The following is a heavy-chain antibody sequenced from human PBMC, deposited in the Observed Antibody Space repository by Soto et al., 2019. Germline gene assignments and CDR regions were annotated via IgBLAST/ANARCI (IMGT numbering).Heavy chain of an antibody. Sequence: VQLVESGGGLVKPGGSLRLSCAASGFTFSNAWMNWVRKAPGKGLEWVGRIKSKTDGGTTDYAAPVKGRFPISRDDSKATLYLQMNSLETEYTAVYYCTTTKLHCSGGSCYSYGMDVWGQGTTVTVSS. D-gene: IGHD2-15*01. J-gene: IGHJ6*02. CDR3: TTTKLHCSGGSCYSYGMDV. V-gene: IGHV3-15*07. CDR2: IKSKTDGGTT. CDR1: GFTFSNAW.